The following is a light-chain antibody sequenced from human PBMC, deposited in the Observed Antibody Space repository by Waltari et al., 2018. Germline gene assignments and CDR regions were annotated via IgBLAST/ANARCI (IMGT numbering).Light chain of an antibody. Sequence: IVLTQSPDTLSLSQGQRATLSCRASQTINNNFLVWYQQKPGQAPRLLIHGASSRATGFPDRFSGSGSGTDFILTISRLEPEDVAVYYCQQYDGSILTFGGGTKVEI. CDR2: GAS. V-gene: IGKV3-20*01. CDR3: QQYDGSILT. CDR1: QTINNNF. J-gene: IGKJ4*01.